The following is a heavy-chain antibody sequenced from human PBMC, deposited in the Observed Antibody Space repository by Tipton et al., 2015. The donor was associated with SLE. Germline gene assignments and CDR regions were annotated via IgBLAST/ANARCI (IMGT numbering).Heavy chain of an antibody. CDR1: GGSIRSSNW. CDR2: IHHSGST. D-gene: IGHD3-10*01. CDR3: ARQRLRLLSPLDA. V-gene: IGHV4-4*02. J-gene: IGHJ6*02. Sequence: SLRLSCAVSGGSIRSSNWWSWVRQPPGKGLEWLGEIHHSGSTNSNPSLKSRVTISVDKSKNQFSLKLSSVTVADTAVYYCARQRLRLLSPLDAWGQGTTVTVS.